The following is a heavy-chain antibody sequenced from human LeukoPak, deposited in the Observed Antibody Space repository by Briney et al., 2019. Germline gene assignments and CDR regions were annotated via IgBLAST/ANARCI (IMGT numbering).Heavy chain of an antibody. CDR3: ARGNIVSTITEVDY. V-gene: IGHV3-30*04. CDR1: GFTFSSYA. D-gene: IGHD5/OR15-5a*01. CDR2: MSYDGSNK. Sequence: GGSLRLSCAASGFTFSSYAMHWVRQAPGKGLEWVAVMSYDGSNKYYADSVKGRFTISRDNSKNTLYLQMNSLRSEDTAVYYCARGNIVSTITEVDYWGQGTLVTVSS. J-gene: IGHJ4*02.